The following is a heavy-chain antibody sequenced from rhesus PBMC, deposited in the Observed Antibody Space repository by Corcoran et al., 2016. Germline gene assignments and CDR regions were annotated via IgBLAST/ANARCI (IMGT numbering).Heavy chain of an antibody. CDR2: IYGGGGDT. Sequence: QVQLQESGPGLVKPSETLSLTCAVSGGSISSNYWSCLRPPHGKGLGWIGRIYGGGGDTNYNPSLQGRVTMSPDPSKNQFSLKSSCGTGGETAVDYWARNPLGTVQGPGFDYWGQGGLGTGSS. CDR1: GGSISSNY. J-gene: IGHJ4*01. V-gene: IGHV4-160*01. D-gene: IGHD4-29*01. CDR3: ARNPLGTVQGPGFDY.